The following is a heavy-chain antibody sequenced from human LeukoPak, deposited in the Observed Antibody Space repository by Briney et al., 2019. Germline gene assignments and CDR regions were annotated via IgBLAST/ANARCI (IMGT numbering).Heavy chain of an antibody. CDR1: GGSISSYY. D-gene: IGHD3-22*01. CDR3: ARALGYSDSSGHYPRWFDP. Sequence: SETLSLTCTVSGGSISSYYWSWIRQPPKKGLEWIGYIYYSGSANYNPSLKSRVTISVDTSKNQFSLKLSSVTAADTAVYYCARALGYSDSSGHYPRWFDPWGQGTLVTVSS. CDR2: IYYSGSA. J-gene: IGHJ5*02. V-gene: IGHV4-59*01.